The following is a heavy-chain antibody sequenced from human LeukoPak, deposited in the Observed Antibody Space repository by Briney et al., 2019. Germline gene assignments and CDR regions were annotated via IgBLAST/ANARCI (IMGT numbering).Heavy chain of an antibody. Sequence: GGSLRLSCAASGFTFSSYAMSWVRQAPGKGLEGVSAIICSAGSTYYADPVKGRITISRDNSKNPLYLQMNSLRAEDTAVYYCAKELAAMVTGIFDYWGQGTLVTVSS. CDR3: AKELAAMVTGIFDY. J-gene: IGHJ4*02. CDR2: IICSAGST. D-gene: IGHD5-18*01. V-gene: IGHV3-23*01. CDR1: GFTFSSYA.